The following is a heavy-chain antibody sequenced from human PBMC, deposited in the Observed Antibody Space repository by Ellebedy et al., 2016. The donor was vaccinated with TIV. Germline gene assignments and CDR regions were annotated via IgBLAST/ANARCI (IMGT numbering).Heavy chain of an antibody. D-gene: IGHD2-21*02. CDR3: STLSDTGY. CDR1: GFTFSSYG. V-gene: IGHV3-74*01. Sequence: PGGSLRLSCAASGFTFSSYGMNWVRQAPGKGLVWLSRINGDGGFTSHADFVKGRFTISRDNAKNTLYLQMNSLKAEDTAMYYCSTLSDTGYWGHGTLVTVSS. CDR2: INGDGGFT. J-gene: IGHJ4*01.